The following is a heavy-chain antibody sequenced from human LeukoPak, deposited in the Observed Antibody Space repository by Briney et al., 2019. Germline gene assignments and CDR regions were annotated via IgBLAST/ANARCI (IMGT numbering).Heavy chain of an antibody. CDR3: ARGPQWELLRWFDP. CDR2: MNPNSGNT. Sequence: ASVKVSCKAAVYTFTSYDINWVRQATGQGLEWMGWMNPNSGNTGYAQKFQGRVTMTRNTSISTAYMELSSLRSEDTAVYYCARGPQWELLRWFDPWGQGTLVTVSS. CDR1: VYTFTSYD. D-gene: IGHD1-26*01. V-gene: IGHV1-8*01. J-gene: IGHJ5*02.